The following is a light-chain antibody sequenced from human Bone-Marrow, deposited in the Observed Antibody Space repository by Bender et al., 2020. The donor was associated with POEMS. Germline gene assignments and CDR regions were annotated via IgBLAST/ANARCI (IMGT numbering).Light chain of an antibody. Sequence: QSALTQPASVSGSPGQAITISCTGSSSDVGSYDLVSWYQQHPGNAPKLMIYADSKRPSGVSSRFSGSKSGNTASLTISGLQAEDEADYYCCSYAGSTTVFGGGTELTVL. V-gene: IGLV2-23*01. CDR3: CSYAGSTTV. CDR2: ADS. J-gene: IGLJ2*01. CDR1: SSDVGSYDL.